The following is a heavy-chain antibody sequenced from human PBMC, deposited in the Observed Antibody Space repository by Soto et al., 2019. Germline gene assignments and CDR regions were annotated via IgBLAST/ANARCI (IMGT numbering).Heavy chain of an antibody. CDR3: ATADRYDTNVAFVL. V-gene: IGHV5-51*01. D-gene: IGHD1-20*01. J-gene: IGHJ3*01. CDR2: IYPGDSDT. CDR1: GYSFTTYW. Sequence: PGESLKISCKGSGYSFTTYWIGWVRQMPGKGLELMGIIYPGDSDTRYSPSFQGQVTISVDKSITTAYLHWSSLKASDTAMYYCATADRYDTNVAFVLWGQGTVVTVSS.